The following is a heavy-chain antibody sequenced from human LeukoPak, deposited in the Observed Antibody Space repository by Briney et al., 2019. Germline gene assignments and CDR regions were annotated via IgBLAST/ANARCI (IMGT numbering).Heavy chain of an antibody. V-gene: IGHV3-21*01. CDR1: GFTFSSYS. D-gene: IGHD3-10*01. CDR3: ARNVFVYYGSGVPAGFDY. Sequence: GGSLRLSCAASGFTFSSYSMNWVRQAPGKGLEWVSSISSSSSYIYYADSVKGRFTISRDNAKNSLYLQMNSLRAEDTAVYYCARNVFVYYGSGVPAGFDYWGQGTLVTVSS. CDR2: ISSSSSYI. J-gene: IGHJ4*02.